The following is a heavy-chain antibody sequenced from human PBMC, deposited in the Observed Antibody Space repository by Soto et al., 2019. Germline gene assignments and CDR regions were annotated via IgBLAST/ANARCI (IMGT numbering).Heavy chain of an antibody. CDR1: GFTFSSYW. Sequence: GGSLRLSCAASGFTFSSYWMHWVRQAPGKGLVWVSRINSDGSSTSYADSVKGRFTISRDNAKNTLYLQMNSLRAEDTAVYYCARDYNYYVYYYGMDVWGQGTTVTVSS. J-gene: IGHJ6*02. V-gene: IGHV3-74*01. D-gene: IGHD3-10*02. CDR3: ARDYNYYVYYYGMDV. CDR2: INSDGSST.